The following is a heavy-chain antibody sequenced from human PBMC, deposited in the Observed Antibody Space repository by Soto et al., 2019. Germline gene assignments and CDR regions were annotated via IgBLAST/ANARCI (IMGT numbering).Heavy chain of an antibody. V-gene: IGHV1-69*01. CDR3: ARARLSNGDPNIYFFYGLDV. CDR2: IIPLFRKT. J-gene: IGHJ6*02. D-gene: IGHD6-6*01. Sequence: QVQLVQSGAEVKRPGSSVKVSCKASGDMFRNSAFTWVRQVPGQGLAWMGVIIPLFRKTNVAQKFQGRVTLPADESTSRLDMEVSSLTSEDTAVYSCARARLSNGDPNIYFFYGLDVWGQGTTITVSS. CDR1: GDMFRNSA.